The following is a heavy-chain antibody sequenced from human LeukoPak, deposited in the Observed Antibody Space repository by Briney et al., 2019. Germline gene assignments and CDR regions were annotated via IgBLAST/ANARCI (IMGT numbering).Heavy chain of an antibody. D-gene: IGHD2-21*02. CDR3: AREPYCGGDCYPFYFDY. V-gene: IGHV3-48*03. CDR2: ISSSGSTI. J-gene: IGHJ4*02. Sequence: GGSLRLSCAASGFTFSSYEMNWVRQAPGKGLEWVSYISSSGSTIYYADSVKCRFTISRDNAKNSLYLQMNSLRAEDTAVYYCAREPYCGGDCYPFYFDYWGQGTLVTVSS. CDR1: GFTFSSYE.